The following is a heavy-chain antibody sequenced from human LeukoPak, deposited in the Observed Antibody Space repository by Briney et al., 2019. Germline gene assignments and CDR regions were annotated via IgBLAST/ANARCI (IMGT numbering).Heavy chain of an antibody. V-gene: IGHV1-24*01. CDR2: FDPEDGET. CDR1: VYTLTELS. Sequence: ASVKVSCKVSVYTLTELSMHWVRQAPGKGLEWMGGFDPEDGETIYPQKFQGRVTMTEDTSTDTACMELSSLRSEDTAVYYCATGPIASYSSSWYGMDVWGQGTTVTVSS. J-gene: IGHJ6*02. CDR3: ATGPIASYSSSWYGMDV. D-gene: IGHD6-13*01.